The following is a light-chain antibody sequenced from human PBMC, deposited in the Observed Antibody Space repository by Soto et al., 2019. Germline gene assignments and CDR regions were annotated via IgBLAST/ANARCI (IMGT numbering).Light chain of an antibody. J-gene: IGLJ1*01. CDR3: QVWDISSDQYL. CDR2: DDS. Sequence: SSELPQPPSVSVAPGQTARITCGGNNIASKSVHWYQQRPGQAPVLVLYDDSNRPSGIPARFSGSNSGSTATLTISSVEAGDEADYFCQVWDISSDQYLFGAGTKVTVL. CDR1: NIASKS. V-gene: IGLV3-21*02.